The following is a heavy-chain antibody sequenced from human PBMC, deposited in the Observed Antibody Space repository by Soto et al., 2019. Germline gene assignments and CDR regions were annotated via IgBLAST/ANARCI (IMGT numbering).Heavy chain of an antibody. CDR3: PRSDGRY. V-gene: IGHV4-59*08. Sequence: ASETLSLTCTGSGGSISSYFWSWIRQPPGKGLEWIGYIYYSGSTNYNPSLKSRVTISVDTSKNQFSLKLSSVTAADTAVYYCPRSDGRYWGQGTLVTVSS. J-gene: IGHJ4*02. CDR2: IYYSGST. CDR1: GGSISSYF.